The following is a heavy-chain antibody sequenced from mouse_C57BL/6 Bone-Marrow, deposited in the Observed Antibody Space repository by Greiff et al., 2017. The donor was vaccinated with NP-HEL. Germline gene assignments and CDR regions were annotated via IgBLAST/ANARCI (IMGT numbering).Heavy chain of an antibody. D-gene: IGHD1-1*01. V-gene: IGHV1-52*01. J-gene: IGHJ1*03. CDR1: GYTFTSYW. CDR2: IDPSDSET. CDR3: ARGRVYYYGSSYRYFDV. Sequence: QVQLQQPGAELVRPGSSVQLSCKASGYTFTSYWMHWVKQRPIQGLEWIGNIDPSDSETHYNQKFKDKATLTVDKSSSTAYMQLSSLTSEDSAVYYCARGRVYYYGSSYRYFDVWGTGTTGTVSS.